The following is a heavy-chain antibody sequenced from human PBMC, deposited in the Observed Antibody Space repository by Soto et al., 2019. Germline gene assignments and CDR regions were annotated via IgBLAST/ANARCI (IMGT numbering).Heavy chain of an antibody. CDR3: ASTPGGLLWFGELFRVDYYYGMDV. V-gene: IGHV1-46*01. CDR1: GYTFTSYY. J-gene: IGHJ6*02. CDR2: INPSGGST. Sequence: ASVKVSCKASGYTFTSYYMHWVRQAPGQGLEWMGIINPSGGSTSYAQKFQGRVTMTRDTSTSTVYMELSSLRSEDTAVYYCASTPGGLLWFGELFRVDYYYGMDVWGQGTTVTVS. D-gene: IGHD3-10*01.